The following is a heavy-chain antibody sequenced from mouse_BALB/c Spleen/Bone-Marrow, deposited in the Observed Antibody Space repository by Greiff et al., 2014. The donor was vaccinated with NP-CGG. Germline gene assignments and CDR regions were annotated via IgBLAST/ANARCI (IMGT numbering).Heavy chain of an antibody. CDR3: TRVSGHDSNYYAMDY. V-gene: IGHV5-6-4*01. CDR1: GFTFSSYT. Sequence: EVKLVESGGGLVKPGGSLKLSCAASGFTFSSYTMSWVRQTPEKRLEWVGTISSGGSYTYYPDSVKGRFTISRDNAKNTLYLQMSSLKSEDTAMYYCTRVSGHDSNYYAMDYWGQGTSVTVSS. J-gene: IGHJ4*01. CDR2: ISSGGSYT. D-gene: IGHD3-3*01.